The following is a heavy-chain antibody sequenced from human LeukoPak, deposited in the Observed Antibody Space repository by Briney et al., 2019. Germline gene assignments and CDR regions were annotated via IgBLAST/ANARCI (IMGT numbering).Heavy chain of an antibody. Sequence: ASVKVSCKASGYTFTGCYMHWVRQAPGQGLEWMGLINPNSGGTNYAQKFQGRVTMTRDTSISTAYMELSRLRSDDTAVYYCAHVIAVAGTTTDAFDIWGQGTMVTVSS. J-gene: IGHJ3*02. D-gene: IGHD6-19*01. CDR1: GYTFTGCY. V-gene: IGHV1-2*02. CDR2: INPNSGGT. CDR3: AHVIAVAGTTTDAFDI.